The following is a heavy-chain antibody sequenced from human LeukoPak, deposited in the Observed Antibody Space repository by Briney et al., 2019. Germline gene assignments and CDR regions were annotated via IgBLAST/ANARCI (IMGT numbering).Heavy chain of an antibody. CDR2: INPNSGGT. Sequence: ASVKVSCKASGYTFTGYYMHWVRQAPGQGLEWMGWINPNSGGTNYAQKFQGRVTMTRDTSISTAYMELSRLRSDDTAVYYCARAFYCSSTSYYANMVDYWGQGTLVTVSS. CDR3: ARAFYCSSTSYYANMVDY. J-gene: IGHJ4*02. CDR1: GYTFTGYY. D-gene: IGHD2-2*01. V-gene: IGHV1-2*02.